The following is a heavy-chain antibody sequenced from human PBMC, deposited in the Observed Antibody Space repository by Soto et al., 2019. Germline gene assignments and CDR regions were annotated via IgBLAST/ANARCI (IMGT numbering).Heavy chain of an antibody. D-gene: IGHD3-10*01. CDR3: ARVRFGELV. CDR2: IGVGGGDR. Sequence: EVQLLESGGGLVQPGGSLRLSCAASGFTFSSYAMSWVRQAPGKGLEWVSIIGVGGGDRYYPESVKGRFTISRDNSRVTRYLEMNSLRDEDTAVYYCARVRFGELVWGQGTLVTVSS. V-gene: IGHV3-23*01. J-gene: IGHJ4*02. CDR1: GFTFSSYA.